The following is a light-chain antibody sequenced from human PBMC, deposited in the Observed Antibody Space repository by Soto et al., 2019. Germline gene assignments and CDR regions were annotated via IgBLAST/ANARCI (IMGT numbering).Light chain of an antibody. CDR1: SSNIGSNY. CDR2: NNN. CDR3: SSFSSSTTVLV. J-gene: IGLJ3*02. Sequence: QLVLTQPPSASGTPGQGVTISCSGSSSNIGSNYVYWYQQLPGTAPKLLIYNNNQRPSGVPDRFSASKSGTSASLAIRGLRSDDEADYYCSSFSSSTTVLVFGGGTKLTVL. V-gene: IGLV1-47*02.